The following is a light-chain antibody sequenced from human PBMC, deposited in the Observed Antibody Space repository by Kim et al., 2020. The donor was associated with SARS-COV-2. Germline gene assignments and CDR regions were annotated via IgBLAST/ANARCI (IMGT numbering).Light chain of an antibody. Sequence: SYELTQPPSVSMSPGQTASITCSGDKLGDKYACWYQQKPGQSPVLVIYQDTKRPTGIPERFSGSNSGNTATLTISGTQAMDEADYYCQAWDSNSFYVVFG. CDR1: KLGDKY. CDR3: QAWDSNSFYVV. CDR2: QDT. V-gene: IGLV3-1*01. J-gene: IGLJ2*01.